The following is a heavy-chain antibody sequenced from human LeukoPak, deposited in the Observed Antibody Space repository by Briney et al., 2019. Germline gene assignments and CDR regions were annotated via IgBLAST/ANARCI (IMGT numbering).Heavy chain of an antibody. CDR2: IYYSGST. CDR3: ARLPSDLGYFDY. J-gene: IGHJ4*02. V-gene: IGHV4-59*08. D-gene: IGHD3-3*01. CDR1: GGSISSYY. Sequence: SETLSLTCTVSGGSISSYYWSWIRQSPGKGLEWIGYIYYSGSTKYNPSLKSRVIISVDTSKKQFSLKLSSVTAADTAVYYCARLPSDLGYFDYWGQGTLVTASS.